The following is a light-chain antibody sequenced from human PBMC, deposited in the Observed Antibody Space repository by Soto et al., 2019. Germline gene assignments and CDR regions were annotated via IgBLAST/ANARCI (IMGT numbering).Light chain of an antibody. CDR3: QQRSQWPPMT. V-gene: IGKV3-11*01. J-gene: IGKJ5*01. Sequence: EIVLTPSPATLSLSPGERATLSCRASQSVSTYLAWYQVTPGQAPRLLIYDASSRATGVPARFSGSGSGTDFSLTISSLEPEDVAVYYCQQRSQWPPMTFGQGARREIK. CDR2: DAS. CDR1: QSVSTY.